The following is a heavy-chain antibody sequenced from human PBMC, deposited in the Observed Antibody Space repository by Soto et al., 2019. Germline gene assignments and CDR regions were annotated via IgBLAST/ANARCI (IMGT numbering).Heavy chain of an antibody. V-gene: IGHV4-59*01. CDR2: IYYSGST. D-gene: IGHD6-13*01. Sequence: SETLSLTCTVSGGSISSYYWSWIRQPPGKGLEWIGYIYYSGSTNYNPSLKSRVTISVDTSKNQFSLKLSSVTAADTAVYYCARDRSSSWYGYFDYWGQGTLVTVLL. J-gene: IGHJ4*02. CDR1: GGSISSYY. CDR3: ARDRSSSWYGYFDY.